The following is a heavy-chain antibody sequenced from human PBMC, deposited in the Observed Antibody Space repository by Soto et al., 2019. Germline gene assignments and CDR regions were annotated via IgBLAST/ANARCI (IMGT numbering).Heavy chain of an antibody. J-gene: IGHJ4*02. CDR3: ARDYGGNKPLDY. Sequence: GTSVKVSCKASGGTFSSYAISWVRQAPGQGLEWTGGIIPIFGTANYAQKFQGRVTITADKSTSTAYMELSSLRSEDTAVYYCARDYGGNKPLDYWGQGTLVTVSS. CDR2: IIPIFGTA. V-gene: IGHV1-69*06. CDR1: GGTFSSYA. D-gene: IGHD4-17*01.